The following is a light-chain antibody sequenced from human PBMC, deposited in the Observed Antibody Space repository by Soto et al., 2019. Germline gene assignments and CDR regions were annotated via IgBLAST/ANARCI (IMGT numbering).Light chain of an antibody. CDR2: AAS. CDR1: QSISNH. J-gene: IGKJ5*01. V-gene: IGKV1-39*01. Sequence: DIQMTQSPSSLSASVEDRVIITCRASQSISNHLNWYQQKPGKAPKLLIFAASSLQSGVPSRFSGSGSGTDFTLTINSLQPEDSATYYCQQAYSFPITFGQGTRLEIK. CDR3: QQAYSFPIT.